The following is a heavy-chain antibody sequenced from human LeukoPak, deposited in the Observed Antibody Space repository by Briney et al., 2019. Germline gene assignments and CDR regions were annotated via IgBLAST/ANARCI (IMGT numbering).Heavy chain of an antibody. CDR1: GYTLTGYY. D-gene: IGHD3-3*01. CDR3: VRGGALYYDFWD. Sequence: ASVKVSCKASGYTLTGYYMHWVRQAPGQGLEWMGWINPNSGGTNYAQNFQGRVTMTRDTSISTAYMELSRLRSDDTAVYYCVRGGALYYDFWDWGQGTLVTVSS. J-gene: IGHJ4*02. V-gene: IGHV1-2*02. CDR2: INPNSGGT.